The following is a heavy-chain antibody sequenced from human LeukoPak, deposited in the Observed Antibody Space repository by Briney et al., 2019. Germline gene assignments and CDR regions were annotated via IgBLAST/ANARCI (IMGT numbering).Heavy chain of an antibody. CDR1: GYSFTSYW. CDR3: ARQVEYSSSHDAFDI. CDR2: IYPGDSDT. D-gene: IGHD6-6*01. Sequence: GESLKISCKGSGYSFTSYWIGWVRQMPGKGLEWMGIIYPGDSDTRHSPSFQGQVTISADKSISTAYLQWSSLKASDTAMYYCARQVEYSSSHDAFDIWGQGTMVTVSS. V-gene: IGHV5-51*01. J-gene: IGHJ3*02.